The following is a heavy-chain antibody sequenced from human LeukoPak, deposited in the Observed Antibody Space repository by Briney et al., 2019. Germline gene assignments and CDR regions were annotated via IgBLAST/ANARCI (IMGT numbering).Heavy chain of an antibody. CDR3: ARGCCSGGSCYRYYFGY. Sequence: GRSLRLSCAASGFTFSSYGMHWVRQAPGKGLEWVAVIWYDGSNKYYADSVKGRFTISRDNSKNTLYLQMNSLRAEDTAVYYCARGCCSGGSCYRYYFGYWGQGTLVTVSS. D-gene: IGHD2-15*01. J-gene: IGHJ4*02. CDR2: IWYDGSNK. CDR1: GFTFSSYG. V-gene: IGHV3-33*01.